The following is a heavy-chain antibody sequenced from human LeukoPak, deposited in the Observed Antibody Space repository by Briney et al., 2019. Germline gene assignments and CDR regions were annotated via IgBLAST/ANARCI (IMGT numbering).Heavy chain of an antibody. J-gene: IGHJ6*02. V-gene: IGHV4-34*01. CDR3: ARGRLLFGVYYGMDV. Sequence: SETLSLTCAVYGGSFSGYYWSWIRQPPGKGLEWIGEINHSGSTNYNPSLKSRVTISVDTSKNQFSLKLSSVTAADTAVYYCARGRLLFGVYYGMDVWGQGTTVTVSS. CDR2: INHSGST. CDR1: GGSFSGYY. D-gene: IGHD3-10*01.